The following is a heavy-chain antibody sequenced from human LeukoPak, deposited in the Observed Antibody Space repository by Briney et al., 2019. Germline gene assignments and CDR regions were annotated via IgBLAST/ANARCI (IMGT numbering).Heavy chain of an antibody. CDR2: IYYSGST. J-gene: IGHJ4*02. CDR1: GGSISSYY. D-gene: IGHD7-27*01. CDR3: ARSPGARFYYFDY. V-gene: IGHV4-59*01. Sequence: SETLSLTCTVSGGSISSYYWSWIRQPPGKGLEWIGYIYYSGSTNYNPSLKSRVTISVDTSKNQFSLKLSSVTAADTAVYYCARSPGARFYYFDYWGQGTLVTVSS.